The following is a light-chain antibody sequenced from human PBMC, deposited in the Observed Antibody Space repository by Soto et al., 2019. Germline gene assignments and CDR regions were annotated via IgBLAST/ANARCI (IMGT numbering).Light chain of an antibody. Sequence: DIQMTQSPSSLSASVGDRVTITCRASQDISNYLAWYQQIPGKVPKLLISAASTLQSGAPSRFSGSGSGTDFTLTISSLQPEDIATYYCQQYTNVPAFGGGTKVEIK. CDR1: QDISNY. J-gene: IGKJ4*01. V-gene: IGKV1-27*01. CDR3: QQYTNVPA. CDR2: AAS.